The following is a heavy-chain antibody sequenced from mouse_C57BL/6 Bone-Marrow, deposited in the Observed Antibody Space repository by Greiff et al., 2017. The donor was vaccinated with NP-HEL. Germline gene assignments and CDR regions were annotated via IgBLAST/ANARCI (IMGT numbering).Heavy chain of an antibody. CDR2: ISDGGSYT. J-gene: IGHJ3*01. V-gene: IGHV5-4*01. D-gene: IGHD1-1*01. Sequence: EVQVVESGGGLVKPGGSLKLSCAASGFTFSSYAMSWVRQTPEKRLEWVATISDGGSYTYYPDNVKGRFTISRDNAKNNLYLQMSHLKSEDTAMYYCARDPTVERFAYWGQGTLVTVSA. CDR3: ARDPTVERFAY. CDR1: GFTFSSYA.